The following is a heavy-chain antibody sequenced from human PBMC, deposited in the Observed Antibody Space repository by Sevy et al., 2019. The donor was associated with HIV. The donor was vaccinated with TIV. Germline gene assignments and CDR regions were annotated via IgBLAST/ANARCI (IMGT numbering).Heavy chain of an antibody. Sequence: SETLSLTCTVSGGSISSSSYYWGWIRQPPGKGLEWIGSIYYSGSTYYNPSLKSRVTISVDTSKNQFSLKLSSVTAADTAVYYCARSFGSGSYYNTPDFDYWGQRTLVTVSS. V-gene: IGHV4-39*01. J-gene: IGHJ4*02. D-gene: IGHD3-10*01. CDR2: IYYSGST. CDR3: ARSFGSGSYYNTPDFDY. CDR1: GGSISSSSYY.